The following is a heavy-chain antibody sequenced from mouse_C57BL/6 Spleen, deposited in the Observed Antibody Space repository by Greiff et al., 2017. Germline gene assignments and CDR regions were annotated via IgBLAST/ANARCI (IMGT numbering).Heavy chain of an antibody. CDR3: ASPYYDYNYAMDY. V-gene: IGHV5-6*01. J-gene: IGHJ4*01. Sequence: EVKLQESGGDLVKPGGSLKLSCAASGFTFSSYGMSWVRQTPDKRLEWVATISSGGSYTYYPDSVKGRFTISRDNAKNTRYLQMSSLKSEDTAMYYCASPYYDYNYAMDYWGQGTSVTVSS. CDR1: GFTFSSYG. CDR2: ISSGGSYT. D-gene: IGHD2-4*01.